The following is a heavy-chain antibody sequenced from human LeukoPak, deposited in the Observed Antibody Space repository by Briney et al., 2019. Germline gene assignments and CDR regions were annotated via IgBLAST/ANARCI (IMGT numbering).Heavy chain of an antibody. CDR1: GFTFSSYA. Sequence: GGSLRLSCAAPGFTFSSYAMHWVRQAPGKGLEWVAVISYDGSNKYYADSVKGRFTISRDNAKNSLYLQMNSLRAEDTAVYCCAELGITMIGGVWGKGTTVTISS. D-gene: IGHD3-10*02. CDR3: AELGITMIGGV. CDR2: ISYDGSNK. V-gene: IGHV3-30*04. J-gene: IGHJ6*04.